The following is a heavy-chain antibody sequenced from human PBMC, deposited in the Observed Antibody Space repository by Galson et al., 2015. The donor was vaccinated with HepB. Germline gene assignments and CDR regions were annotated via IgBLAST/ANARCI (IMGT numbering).Heavy chain of an antibody. CDR1: GFSLSTSGMC. Sequence: PALVKPTQTLTLTCTFSGFSLSTSGMCVSWIRQPPGKALEWLARIDWDDDKYYSTSLKTRLTISKDTSKNQVVLTMTSMDPVDTATYYCARITMSGYSSLPGEYFDYWGQGTLVTVSS. J-gene: IGHJ4*02. CDR3: ARITMSGYSSLPGEYFDY. CDR2: IDWDDDK. V-gene: IGHV2-70*11. D-gene: IGHD6-13*01.